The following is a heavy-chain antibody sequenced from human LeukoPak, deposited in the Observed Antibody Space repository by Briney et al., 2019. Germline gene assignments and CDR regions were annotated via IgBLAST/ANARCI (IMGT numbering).Heavy chain of an antibody. CDR1: GFTFSTYG. J-gene: IGHJ4*02. D-gene: IGHD6-13*01. CDR2: ISYDGSNK. Sequence: GGSLRLSCAASGFTFSTYGIHWVRQAPGKGLEWVAVISYDGSNKYYADSVKGRFTISRDNSKNTLYLQMNSLRAEDTAVYYCAKEKAVVGSPLLDYWGQGTLVTVSS. CDR3: AKEKAVVGSPLLDY. V-gene: IGHV3-30-3*01.